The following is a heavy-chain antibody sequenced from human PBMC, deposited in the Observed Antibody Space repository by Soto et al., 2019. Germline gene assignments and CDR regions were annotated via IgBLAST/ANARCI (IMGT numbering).Heavy chain of an antibody. Sequence: GSGPTLVNPTQTLTLTCTFSGFSLSTSGVGVGWIRQPPGKALEWLALIYWDDDKRYSPSLKSRLTITKDTSKNQVVLTMTNMDPVDTATYYCAHSVLGMVRGVYADDAFDIWGQGTMVTVSS. D-gene: IGHD3-10*01. V-gene: IGHV2-5*02. CDR1: GFSLSTSGVG. J-gene: IGHJ3*02. CDR2: IYWDDDK. CDR3: AHSVLGMVRGVYADDAFDI.